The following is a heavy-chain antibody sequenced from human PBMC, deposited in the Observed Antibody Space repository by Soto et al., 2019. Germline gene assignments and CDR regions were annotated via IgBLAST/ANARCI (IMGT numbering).Heavy chain of an antibody. V-gene: IGHV3-23*01. CDR3: AKGPRIYYDFWSGGGGNWFDP. D-gene: IGHD3-3*01. CDR1: GFTFSSYA. Sequence: EVQLLESGGGLVQPGGSLRLSCAASGFTFSSYAMSWVRQAPGKGLEWVSAISGSGGSTYYADSVKGRFTISRDNSKNTLYLQMNSLRAEDTAVYYCAKGPRIYYDFWSGGGGNWFDPWGQGTLVTVSS. CDR2: ISGSGGST. J-gene: IGHJ5*02.